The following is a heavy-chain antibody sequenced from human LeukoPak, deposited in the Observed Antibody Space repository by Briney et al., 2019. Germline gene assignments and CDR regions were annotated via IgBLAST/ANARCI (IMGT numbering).Heavy chain of an antibody. CDR1: GYTFTGYY. Sequence: ASVKVSCKASGYTFTGYYMHWVRQAPGQGLEWMGWMNPNSGGTNYEQKFQGRVTMTRDTSISTAYMELSRLRSDDTAVYYCARDNYYGSGSFGYWGQGTLVTVSS. CDR2: MNPNSGGT. CDR3: ARDNYYGSGSFGY. V-gene: IGHV1-2*02. D-gene: IGHD3-10*01. J-gene: IGHJ4*02.